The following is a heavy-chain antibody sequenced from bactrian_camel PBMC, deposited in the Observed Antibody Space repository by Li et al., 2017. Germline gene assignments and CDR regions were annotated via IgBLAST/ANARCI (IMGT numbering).Heavy chain of an antibody. CDR1: GFTFSSYA. CDR3: AVGGACSGGYWPRVSS. J-gene: IGHJ6*01. V-gene: IGHV3S31*01. Sequence: VQLVESGGGLVQPGGSLRLSCAASGFTFSSYAMSWVRQAPGKGLEWVSAINSGGGSTYYADSVKGRFTISRDNAKKTLYLQMSSLGPDDTAVYYCAVGGACSGGYWPRVSSWGQGTQVTVS. CDR2: INSGGGST. D-gene: IGHD1*01.